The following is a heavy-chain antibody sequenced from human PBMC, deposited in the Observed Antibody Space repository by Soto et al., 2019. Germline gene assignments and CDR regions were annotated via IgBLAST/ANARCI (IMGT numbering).Heavy chain of an antibody. V-gene: IGHV3-23*01. CDR1: GFTFSSYA. Sequence: EVQLLESGGGLVQPGGSLRLSCAASGFTFSSYAMSWVRQAPGKGLEWVSAISGSGGSTYYSDSVKGRFTISRDNYKNTLYMQMNSLRAEDTAVYYCAKSGDSSGYYGSPYYYYGMDVWGQGTTVTVSS. CDR3: AKSGDSSGYYGSPYYYYGMDV. D-gene: IGHD3-22*01. J-gene: IGHJ6*02. CDR2: ISGSGGST.